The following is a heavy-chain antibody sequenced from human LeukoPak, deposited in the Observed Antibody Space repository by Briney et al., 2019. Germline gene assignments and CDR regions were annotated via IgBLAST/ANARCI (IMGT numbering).Heavy chain of an antibody. CDR2: INSDGSST. V-gene: IGHV3-74*01. J-gene: IGHJ4*02. CDR1: GFTFSSYW. CDR3: ARGFAGYSSGWLDFDY. Sequence: PGGSLRLSCAASGFTFSSYWMHWVRHAPGKGLVWVSRINSDGSSTSYADSVKGRFTISRDNAKNTLYLQMDSLRAEDTAVYYCARGFAGYSSGWLDFDYWGQGTLVTVSS. D-gene: IGHD6-19*01.